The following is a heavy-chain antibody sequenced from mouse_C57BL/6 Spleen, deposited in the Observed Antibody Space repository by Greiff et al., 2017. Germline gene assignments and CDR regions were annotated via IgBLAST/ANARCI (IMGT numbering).Heavy chain of an antibody. J-gene: IGHJ2*01. CDR1: GYTFTSYW. Sequence: VQLQQPGAELVRPGSSVKLSCKASGYTFTSYWMHWVKQRPIQGLEWIGNIGPSASETHSNQKFKDKATLTVDKSTSTVYMQLSILTSEYSAVYFCARLSVVFDYCGQGTTLTVSS. D-gene: IGHD1-1*02. CDR2: IGPSASET. CDR3: ARLSVVFDY. V-gene: IGHV1-52*01.